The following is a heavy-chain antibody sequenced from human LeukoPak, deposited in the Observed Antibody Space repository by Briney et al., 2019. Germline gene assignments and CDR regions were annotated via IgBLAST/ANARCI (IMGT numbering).Heavy chain of an antibody. Sequence: SETLSLTCTVSGGSISSSSYYWGWIRQPPGKGLEWIGSIYYSGSTYYNPSLKSRVTISVDTSKNQFSLKLSSVTAADTAVYYCARDGNTMVRGVNGYFDYWGQGTLVTVSS. V-gene: IGHV4-39*07. D-gene: IGHD3-10*01. CDR3: ARDGNTMVRGVNGYFDY. J-gene: IGHJ4*02. CDR2: IYYSGST. CDR1: GGSISSSSYY.